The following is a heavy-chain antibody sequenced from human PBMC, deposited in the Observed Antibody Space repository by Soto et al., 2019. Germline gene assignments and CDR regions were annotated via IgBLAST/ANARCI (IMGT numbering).Heavy chain of an antibody. V-gene: IGHV1-18*01. J-gene: IGHJ3*02. CDR2: ISAYNGNT. CDR3: GRDREYQLLNAFDI. D-gene: IGHD2-2*01. CDR1: GYTFTSYG. Sequence: ASVKVSCKASGYTFTSYGISWVRQAPGQGLEWMGWISAYNGNTNYAQKLQGRVTMTTDTSTSTAYMELRSLRSDDTAVYYCGRDREYQLLNAFDIWGKGTMVTVS.